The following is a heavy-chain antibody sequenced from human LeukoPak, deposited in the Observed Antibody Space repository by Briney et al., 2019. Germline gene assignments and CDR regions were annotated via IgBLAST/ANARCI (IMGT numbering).Heavy chain of an antibody. V-gene: IGHV1-8*01. CDR2: MNPNSGNT. D-gene: IGHD4-23*01. CDR1: GYTFTSYD. CDR3: ARGTRTFDY. J-gene: IGHJ4*02. Sequence: ASVKVSCKASGYTFTSYDINWVRQATGQGLEWMGWMNPNSGNTGYAQNFQGRVTMTRNTSISTAYMELTSLRSEDAGVYYRARGTRTFDYWGQGTLVTVSS.